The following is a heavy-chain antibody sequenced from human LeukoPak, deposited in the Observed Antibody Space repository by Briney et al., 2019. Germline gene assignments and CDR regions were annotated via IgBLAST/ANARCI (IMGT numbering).Heavy chain of an antibody. V-gene: IGHV3-11*01. D-gene: IGHD3-22*01. J-gene: IGHJ4*02. CDR2: ISSSGKYI. CDR3: ARSHLYDSSGLQGSH. CDR1: GFTFSDYY. Sequence: GGSLRLSCAASGFTFSDYYMTWIRQAPGEGLEWVSYISSSGKYIYYADSVKGRYTTSRDNAKNSLYLQMNSLRAEDSAVYYCARSHLYDSSGLQGSHWGQGALVTVSS.